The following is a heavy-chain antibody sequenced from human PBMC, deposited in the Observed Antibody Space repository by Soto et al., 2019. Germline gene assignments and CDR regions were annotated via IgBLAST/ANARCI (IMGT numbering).Heavy chain of an antibody. Sequence: TSETLSLTCTVSGGSISSYYWSWIRQPPGKGLEWIGYIYYSGSTNYNPSLKSRVTISVDTSKNQFSLKLSSVTAADTAVYYCARVGAARPIDYWGQGTQVTVSS. J-gene: IGHJ4*02. CDR3: ARVGAARPIDY. V-gene: IGHV4-59*01. D-gene: IGHD6-6*01. CDR1: GGSISSYY. CDR2: IYYSGST.